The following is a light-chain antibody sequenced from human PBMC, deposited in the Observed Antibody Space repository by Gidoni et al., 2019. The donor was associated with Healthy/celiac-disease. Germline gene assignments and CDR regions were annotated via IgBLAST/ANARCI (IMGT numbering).Light chain of an antibody. Sequence: EIVMTLSPATLSVSPGERATLSCRASQSVSSNLAWYQQKPGQAPRLLIYGASTRATGIPAMFSVSGSGTEFTLTISSLQSEDFAVYYCQQYNNWPCTFGQXTKLEIK. CDR3: QQYNNWPCT. CDR1: QSVSSN. CDR2: GAS. J-gene: IGKJ2*02. V-gene: IGKV3-15*01.